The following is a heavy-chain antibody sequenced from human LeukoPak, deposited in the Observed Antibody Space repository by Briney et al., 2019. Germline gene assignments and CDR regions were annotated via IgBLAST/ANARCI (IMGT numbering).Heavy chain of an antibody. CDR1: GFXFSDYY. Sequence: GGSLRLSCAASGFXFSDYYISWIRQAPGKGLEWVSYISSSSSYTNYADSVKGRFTISRDNAKNSLYLQMNSLRAEDTAVYYCARDSSSIAVAGRFDYWGQGTLVTVSS. CDR2: ISSSSSYT. D-gene: IGHD6-19*01. CDR3: ARDSSSIAVAGRFDY. V-gene: IGHV3-11*05. J-gene: IGHJ4*02.